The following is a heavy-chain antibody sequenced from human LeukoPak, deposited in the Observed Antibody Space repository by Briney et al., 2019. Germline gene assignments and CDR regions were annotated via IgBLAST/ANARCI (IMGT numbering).Heavy chain of an antibody. CDR1: GGSISSYY. J-gene: IGHJ5*02. V-gene: IGHV4-59*12. CDR3: ARARPRRLVGNWFDP. CDR2: IYYSGST. D-gene: IGHD3-16*01. Sequence: PSETLSLTCTVSGGSISSYYWSWIRQPPGKGLEWIGYIYYSGSTNYNPSLKSRVTISVDTSKNQFSLKLSSVTAADTAVYYCARARPRRLVGNWFDPWGQGTLVTVSS.